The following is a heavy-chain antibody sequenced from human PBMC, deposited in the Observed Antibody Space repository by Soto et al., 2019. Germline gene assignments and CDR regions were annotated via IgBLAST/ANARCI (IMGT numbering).Heavy chain of an antibody. CDR2: INPNSGGT. Sequence: QEQLVQSGAEVKKPGASVKVSCKASGYTFSGYYIHWLRQAPGQGLEWMGWINPNSGGTNYAQKFQGRVTVTRDTPTSTAHMELSRLTSDDTAVYYCARSLTEGYCTITGCYTRPLYGMDVWGQGTTVTVSS. CDR3: ARSLTEGYCTITGCYTRPLYGMDV. CDR1: GYTFSGYY. D-gene: IGHD2-2*02. J-gene: IGHJ6*02. V-gene: IGHV1-2*02.